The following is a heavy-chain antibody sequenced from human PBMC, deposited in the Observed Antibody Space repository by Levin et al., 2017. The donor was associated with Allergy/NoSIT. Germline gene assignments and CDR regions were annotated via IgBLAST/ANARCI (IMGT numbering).Heavy chain of an antibody. CDR3: AKFREDYYDSSGYYYGPPDAFDS. CDR1: GFTFSSYA. CDR2: ISGSGGST. J-gene: IGHJ3*02. Sequence: PGGSLRLSCAASGFTFSSYAMSWVRQAPGKGLEWVSAISGSGGSTYYADSVKGRFTISRDNSKNTLYLQMNSLRAEDTAVYYCAKFREDYYDSSGYYYGPPDAFDSWGQGTMVTVSS. D-gene: IGHD3-22*01. V-gene: IGHV3-23*01.